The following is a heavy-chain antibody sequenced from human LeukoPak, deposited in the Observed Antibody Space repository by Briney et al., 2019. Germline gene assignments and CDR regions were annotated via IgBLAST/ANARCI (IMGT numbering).Heavy chain of an antibody. CDR2: ISAYNGNT. CDR3: ARVSTVVSWFDP. D-gene: IGHD4-23*01. J-gene: IGHJ5*02. CDR1: GNTFTSYG. V-gene: IGHV1-18*01. Sequence: ASVKVSCKASGNTFTSYGISWVRQAPGQGLEWMGWISAYNGNTNYAQKLQGRVTMTTDTSTSTAYMELRSLRSDDTAVYYCARVSTVVSWFDPWGQGTLVTVSS.